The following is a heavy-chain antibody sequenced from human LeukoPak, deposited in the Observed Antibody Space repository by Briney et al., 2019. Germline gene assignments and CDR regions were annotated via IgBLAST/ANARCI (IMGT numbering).Heavy chain of an antibody. Sequence: GGSLRLSCAASGFTFSSYAMHWVRQAPGKGLEWVAVISYHGSNKYYADSVKGRFTISSDNSKNTLYLQMNSLRAEDTAVYYCARDEEYSSGWYPRVDYWGQGTLVTVSS. CDR3: ARDEEYSSGWYPRVDY. CDR2: ISYHGSNK. J-gene: IGHJ4*02. CDR1: GFTFSSYA. D-gene: IGHD6-19*01. V-gene: IGHV3-30*04.